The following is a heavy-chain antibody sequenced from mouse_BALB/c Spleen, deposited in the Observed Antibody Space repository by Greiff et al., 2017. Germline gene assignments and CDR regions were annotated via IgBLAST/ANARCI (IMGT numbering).Heavy chain of an antibody. CDR2: IYPGDGDT. CDR1: GYAFSSYW. D-gene: IGHD2-4*01. J-gene: IGHJ4*01. CDR3: ARWDYDSMDY. V-gene: IGHV1-80*01. Sequence: LQESGAELVRPGSSVKISCKASGYAFSSYWMNWVKQRPGQGLEWIGQIYPGDGDTNYNGKFKGKATLTADKSSSTAYMQLSSLTSEDSAVYFCARWDYDSMDYWGQGTSVTVSS.